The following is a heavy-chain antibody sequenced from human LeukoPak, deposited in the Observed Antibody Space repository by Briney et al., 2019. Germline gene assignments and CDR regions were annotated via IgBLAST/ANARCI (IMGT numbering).Heavy chain of an antibody. CDR2: IIPILGIA. CDR1: GGTFSSYA. CDR3: ARRLSSTTGNFDY. J-gene: IGHJ4*02. Sequence: SVKVSCKASGGTFSSYAISWVRQAPGQGLEWMGRIIPILGIANYAQKFQGRVTITADESTSTAYMELSSLRSEDTAVYYCARRLSSTTGNFDYWGQGTLVTVSS. D-gene: IGHD4-11*01. V-gene: IGHV1-69*04.